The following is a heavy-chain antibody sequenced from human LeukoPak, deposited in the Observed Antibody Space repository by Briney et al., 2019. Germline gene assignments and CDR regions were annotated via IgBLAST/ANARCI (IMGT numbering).Heavy chain of an antibody. CDR2: IYYSDNT. D-gene: IGHD2-21*02. J-gene: IGHJ4*02. CDR1: GGSITGGGYY. Sequence: SETLSLTCTVSGGSITGGGYYWSWIRQHPGKGLEWIGYIYYSDNTYYNPSLKSRVTISADTSKNQFSLKLNSVTAADTAVYYCARARGDCSRLDYWGQGTLVTVSS. CDR3: ARARGDCSRLDY. V-gene: IGHV4-31*03.